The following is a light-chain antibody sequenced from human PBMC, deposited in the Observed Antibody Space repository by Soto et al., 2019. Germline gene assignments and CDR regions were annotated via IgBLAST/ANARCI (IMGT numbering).Light chain of an antibody. Sequence: EIVMTQSPAALSVSPGERVNLSCRASQSISFNLAWYQQKPGQAPRLLIHIASTRAAGIPARFSGSGSGTEFTLTISSLQSEDSAIYYCQQYNNWPSWTFGQGTKVDIK. V-gene: IGKV3-15*01. CDR3: QQYNNWPSWT. J-gene: IGKJ1*01. CDR1: QSISFN. CDR2: IAS.